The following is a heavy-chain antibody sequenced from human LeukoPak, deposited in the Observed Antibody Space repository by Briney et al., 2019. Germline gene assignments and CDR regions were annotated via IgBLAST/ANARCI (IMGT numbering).Heavy chain of an antibody. J-gene: IGHJ5*02. CDR1: GGSISSYY. Sequence: PSETLSLTCTVSGGSISSYYWSWIRQPAGKGLEWIGRIYTSGSTNYNPSLKSRVTMSVDTSKNQFSLKLSSVTAADTAVYYCARDLGSGSYHNWFDPWGQGTLVTVSS. V-gene: IGHV4-4*07. CDR3: ARDLGSGSYHNWFDP. CDR2: IYTSGST. D-gene: IGHD1-26*01.